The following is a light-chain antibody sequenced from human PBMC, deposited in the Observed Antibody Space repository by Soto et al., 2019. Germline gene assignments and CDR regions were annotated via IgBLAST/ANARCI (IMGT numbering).Light chain of an antibody. CDR1: HSVRSN. J-gene: IGKJ1*01. Sequence: EVEMVQLLAPLFVCSEDNTTLSCRARHSVRSNLDCSQQKPGQALRLLIYDATATATGIPAGFNASGTVTEFTLSISSLQSEDSPAYYRQQYNNWPTFGQETKV. CDR2: DAT. CDR3: QQYNNWPT. V-gene: IGKV3-15*01.